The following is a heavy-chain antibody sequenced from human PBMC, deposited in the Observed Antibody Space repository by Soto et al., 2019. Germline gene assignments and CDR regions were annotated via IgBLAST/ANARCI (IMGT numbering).Heavy chain of an antibody. CDR1: GASISSRSYY. V-gene: IGHV4-39*01. CDR3: ARQPKPSRADY. CDR2: LSYGGNT. D-gene: IGHD6-13*01. J-gene: IGHJ4*02. Sequence: QLQLQESGPGLVKPSETLSLTCTVSGASISSRSYYWGWIRQPPGKGLEWIGSLSYGGNTYYNPSLKSRVTISVDTSKNQFSLKVSSVTAADTAVYYCARQPKPSRADYWGQGTLVIVSS.